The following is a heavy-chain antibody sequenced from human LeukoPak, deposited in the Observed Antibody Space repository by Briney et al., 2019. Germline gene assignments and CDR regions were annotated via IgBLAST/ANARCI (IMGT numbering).Heavy chain of an antibody. V-gene: IGHV3-23*01. CDR1: GFIFSTYS. Sequence: GGSLRLSCAASGFIFSTYSMNWVRQAPGKGLEWVSAISGSGGSTYYADSVKGRFTISRDNSKNTLYLQMNSLRAEDTAVYYCAKGSRGVISYYYYYMDVWGKGTTVTVSS. J-gene: IGHJ6*03. D-gene: IGHD3-10*01. CDR3: AKGSRGVISYYYYYMDV. CDR2: ISGSGGST.